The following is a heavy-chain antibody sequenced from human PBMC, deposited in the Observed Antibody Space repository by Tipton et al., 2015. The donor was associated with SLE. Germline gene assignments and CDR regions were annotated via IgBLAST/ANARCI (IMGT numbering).Heavy chain of an antibody. Sequence: TLSLTCTVSGGSISSHYWSWIRQPPGKGLEWIGEINHSGSTNYNPSLKSRVTISVDTSKNQFSLKLSSVTAADTAVYYCASSKYYDFWSGHYYYMDVWGKGTTVTVSS. CDR2: INHSGST. D-gene: IGHD3-3*01. J-gene: IGHJ6*03. V-gene: IGHV4-34*01. CDR3: ASSKYYDFWSGHYYYMDV. CDR1: GGSISSHY.